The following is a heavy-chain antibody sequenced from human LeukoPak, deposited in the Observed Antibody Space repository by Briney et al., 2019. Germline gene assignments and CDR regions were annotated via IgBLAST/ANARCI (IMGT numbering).Heavy chain of an antibody. D-gene: IGHD2-21*02. Sequence: SETLSLTCTVSGDSISSSSYYWGWIRQPPGKGLEWIGTIFYSGDTYYNPSLKSRITISIDTSKNQFSLKLSSVTAADTAVYYRARHGPAYCGGDCSGGDYFDYWGQGTLVTVSS. CDR2: IFYSGDT. J-gene: IGHJ4*02. CDR1: GDSISSSSYY. CDR3: ARHGPAYCGGDCSGGDYFDY. V-gene: IGHV4-39*01.